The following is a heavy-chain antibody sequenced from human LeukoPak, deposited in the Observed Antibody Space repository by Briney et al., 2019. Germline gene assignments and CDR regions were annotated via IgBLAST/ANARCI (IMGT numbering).Heavy chain of an antibody. D-gene: IGHD3-16*01. CDR1: GGSLRSYY. J-gene: IGHJ4*02. Sequence: SETLSLTCTLSGGSLRSYYSSWIRHRPGKGLGWIGYIYYSGSTNYNPSLKRRVTLSVDTSKNQSSVKLRSVTAADTDVYYCARGGGYYFDYWGQGTLVTVSS. CDR3: ARGGGYYFDY. V-gene: IGHV4-59*01. CDR2: IYYSGST.